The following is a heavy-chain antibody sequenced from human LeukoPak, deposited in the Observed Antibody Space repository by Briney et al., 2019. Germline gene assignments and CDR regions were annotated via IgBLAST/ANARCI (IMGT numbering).Heavy chain of an antibody. J-gene: IGHJ4*02. CDR3: ARAPAITAWGESHFDY. CDR1: GGTFSSYA. D-gene: IGHD3-16*01. CDR2: IILIFGTA. V-gene: IGHV1-69*06. Sequence: SVKVSCKASGGTFSSYAISWVRQAPGQGLEWMGGIILIFGTANYAQKFQGRVTITADKSTSTAYMELSSLRSEDTAVYYCARAPAITAWGESHFDYWGQGTLVTVSS.